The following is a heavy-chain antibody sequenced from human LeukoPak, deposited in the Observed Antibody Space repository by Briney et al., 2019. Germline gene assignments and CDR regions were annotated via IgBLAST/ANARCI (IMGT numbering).Heavy chain of an antibody. V-gene: IGHV1-2*02. J-gene: IGHJ4*02. CDR1: GYTFTGYY. D-gene: IGHD3-3*01. CDR2: INPNSGGT. Sequence: GASVKVSCKASGYTFTGYYMHWVRQAPGQGLEWMGWINPNSGGTNYAQKVQGRVTMTRDTSISTAYMELNRLRSDDTAVYYCARVPAGPLLEVHRLDYWGQGTLVTGSS. CDR3: ARVPAGPLLEVHRLDY.